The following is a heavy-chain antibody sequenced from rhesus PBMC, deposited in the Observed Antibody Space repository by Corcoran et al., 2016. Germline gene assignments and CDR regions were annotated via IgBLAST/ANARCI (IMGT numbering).Heavy chain of an antibody. CDR3: ANTIVTGAVIRDRFDV. D-gene: IGHD3-22*01. Sequence: QLQLQESGPGLVKPSETLSLTCTVSGGSISSYYWNWIRQSPGKGLEGIGRISNNVEITDNNSFLKSRVTVSRDTSNNQLSLRLTSMIAADTAVYFCANTIVTGAVIRDRFDVWGAGVLVTVSS. CDR1: GGSISSYY. J-gene: IGHJ5-1*01. V-gene: IGHV4-173*01. CDR2: ISNNVEIT.